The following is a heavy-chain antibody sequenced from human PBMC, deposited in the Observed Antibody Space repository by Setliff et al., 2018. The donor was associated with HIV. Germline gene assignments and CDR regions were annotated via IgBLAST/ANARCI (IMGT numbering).Heavy chain of an antibody. Sequence: PGGSLRLSCAASGLTFSDFYMSWVRQAPGKGLEWVSYISGSSRDTNYADSVKGRFAVSRDNAKNSLFLQMNSLRVEDTAVYYCARGLRASSGYLGFWGQGTLVTVSS. V-gene: IGHV3-11*05. J-gene: IGHJ4*02. CDR1: GLTFSDFY. CDR2: ISGSSRDT. CDR3: ARGLRASSGYLGF. D-gene: IGHD3-22*01.